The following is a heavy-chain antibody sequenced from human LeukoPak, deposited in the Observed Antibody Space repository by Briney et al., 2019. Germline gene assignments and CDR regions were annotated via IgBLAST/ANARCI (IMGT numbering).Heavy chain of an antibody. V-gene: IGHV4-39*01. CDR3: ARLNYDFWSGLDY. CDR1: GGSISRSSYY. CDR2: IYYSGST. J-gene: IGHJ4*02. Sequence: PSETLSLTCTVSGGSISRSSYYWGWIRQPPGKGLEWIGNIYYSGSTYYNPSLKSRVTISVDTSKNQFSLKLSSVTAADAAVYYCARLNYDFWSGLDYWGQGTLVTVSS. D-gene: IGHD3-3*01.